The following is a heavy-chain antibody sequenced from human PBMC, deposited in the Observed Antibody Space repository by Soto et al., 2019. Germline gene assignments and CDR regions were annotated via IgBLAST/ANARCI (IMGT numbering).Heavy chain of an antibody. CDR3: ERGGCSGGSCYSLSL. Sequence: ASVKVSCKASGYTFTSYYMHWVRQAPGQGLEWMGIINPSGGSTSYAQKFQGRVTMTRDTSTSTVYMELSSLRSEDTAVYYCERGGCSGGSCYSLSLWGQGPLVTVSS. V-gene: IGHV1-46*01. D-gene: IGHD2-15*01. J-gene: IGHJ4*02. CDR1: GYTFTSYY. CDR2: INPSGGST.